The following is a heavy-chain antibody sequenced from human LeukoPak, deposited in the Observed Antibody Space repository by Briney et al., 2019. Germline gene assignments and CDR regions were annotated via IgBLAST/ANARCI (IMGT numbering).Heavy chain of an antibody. D-gene: IGHD3-16*02. J-gene: IGHJ4*02. CDR1: GGSISSYY. V-gene: IGHV4-59*08. CDR2: IYYSGST. Sequence: SETLSLTCTVSGGSISSYYWSWIRQPPGKGLEWIGYIYYSGSTNYNPSLKSRVTISVDTSKNQFSLKLSSVTAADTAVYYCARGIVTSKTVVAYYFDYWGQGTLVTVSS. CDR3: ARGIVTSKTVVAYYFDY.